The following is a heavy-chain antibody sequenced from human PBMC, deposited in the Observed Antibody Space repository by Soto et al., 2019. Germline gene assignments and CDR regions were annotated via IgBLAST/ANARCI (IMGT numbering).Heavy chain of an antibody. V-gene: IGHV3-23*01. Sequence: GGSLRLSCAASGFTFSSYAMSWVRQAPGKGLEWVSAISGSGGSTYYADSVKGRFTISRDNSKNTLYLQMNSLRAEDTAVYYCAKGRGYYDSSGYYGSWGQGTLVTVSS. CDR2: ISGSGGST. J-gene: IGHJ4*02. D-gene: IGHD3-22*01. CDR3: AKGRGYYDSSGYYGS. CDR1: GFTFSSYA.